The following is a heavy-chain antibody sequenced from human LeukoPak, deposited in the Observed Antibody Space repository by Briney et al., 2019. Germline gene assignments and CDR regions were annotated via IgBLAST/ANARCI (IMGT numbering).Heavy chain of an antibody. Sequence: PSETLSLTCTVSGGSISSSSYYWGWIRQPPGKGLEWIGSIYYSGSTYYNPSLKSRVTISVDTSKNQFSLKLSSVTAADTAVYYCATDGGIVVVPATKELVDTAMAIPYYFDYWGQGTLVTVSS. D-gene: IGHD2-2*01. CDR1: GGSISSSSYY. V-gene: IGHV4-39*01. CDR3: ATDGGIVVVPATKELVDTAMAIPYYFDY. CDR2: IYYSGST. J-gene: IGHJ4*02.